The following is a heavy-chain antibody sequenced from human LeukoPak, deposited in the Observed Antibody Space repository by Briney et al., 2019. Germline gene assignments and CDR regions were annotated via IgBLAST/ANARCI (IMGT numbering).Heavy chain of an antibody. Sequence: GGSLRLSCAASGFTVSSNYMSWVRQAPGKGLEWVSSISTTSSYIYYADSVKGRFTVSRDNAKNSLYLQMNSLRAEDTAVYYCARDSRGIAAGADYWGQGTLVTVSS. CDR2: ISTTSSYI. V-gene: IGHV3-21*01. CDR3: ARDSRGIAAGADY. CDR1: GFTVSSNY. D-gene: IGHD6-13*01. J-gene: IGHJ4*02.